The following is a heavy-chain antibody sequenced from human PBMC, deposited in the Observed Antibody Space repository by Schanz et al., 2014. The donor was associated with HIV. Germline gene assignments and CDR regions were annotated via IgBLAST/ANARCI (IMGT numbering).Heavy chain of an antibody. CDR1: GGTFAGHR. CDR2: IDPNSGGT. V-gene: IGHV1-2*02. CDR3: ARDDPFDP. J-gene: IGHJ5*02. Sequence: QVQLVQSGAEVKKPGSSVKVSCKTSGGTFAGHRIHWLRQAPGQGLDWMGWIDPNSGGTNYAQKFQARVTMTRDKSISTAYMELTRLRSDDTAVYYCARDDPFDPWGQGTLVTVSS.